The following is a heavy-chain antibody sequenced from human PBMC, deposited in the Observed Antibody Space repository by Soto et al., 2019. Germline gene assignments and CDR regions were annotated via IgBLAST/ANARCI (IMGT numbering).Heavy chain of an antibody. CDR1: GYTFTSYY. J-gene: IGHJ6*02. CDR3: ARDNGAIFGVVTPYYYYGMDV. CDR2: INPSGGST. Sequence: ASVKVSCKASGYTFTSYYMHWVRQAPGQGLEWMGIINPSGGSTSYAQKFRGRVTMTRDTSTSTVYMELSSLRSEDTAVYYCARDNGAIFGVVTPYYYYGMDVWGQGTTVTVYS. V-gene: IGHV1-46*01. D-gene: IGHD3-3*01.